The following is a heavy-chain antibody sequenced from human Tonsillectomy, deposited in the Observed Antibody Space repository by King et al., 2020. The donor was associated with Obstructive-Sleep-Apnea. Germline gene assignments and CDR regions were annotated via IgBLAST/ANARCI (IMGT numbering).Heavy chain of an antibody. Sequence: VQLVESGGGLVQPGGSLRVSCVVSGFPLMTYGMSWVRQAPGKGLEWVSSINTDGRNTPYADSVKCRFTISRDNSKNTLHLQMNSLRADDTAVYYCATQLWNSDYWGQGTLVTVSS. CDR3: ATQLWNSDY. CDR1: GFPLMTYG. CDR2: INTDGRNT. V-gene: IGHV3-23*04. J-gene: IGHJ4*02. D-gene: IGHD5-18*01.